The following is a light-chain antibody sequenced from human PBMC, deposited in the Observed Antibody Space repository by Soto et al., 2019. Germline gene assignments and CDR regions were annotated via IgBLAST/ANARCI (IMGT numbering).Light chain of an antibody. Sequence: QSALTQPASVSGSPGQSITISCTGTSSDVGGYNYVSWYQQHPGKAPKLMIYDVSNRPSGVSNRFSGSKSGNTASLTISGLQAEDEADYYCSSYTSSSTFFGGGTKVTV. J-gene: IGLJ2*01. CDR1: SSDVGGYNY. CDR2: DVS. V-gene: IGLV2-14*01. CDR3: SSYTSSSTF.